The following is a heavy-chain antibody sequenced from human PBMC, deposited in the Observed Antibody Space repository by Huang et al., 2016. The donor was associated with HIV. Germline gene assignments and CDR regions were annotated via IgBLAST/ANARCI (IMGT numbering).Heavy chain of an antibody. D-gene: IGHD1-26*01. CDR2: IRGSGGST. CDR1: GFTFSGLA. J-gene: IGHJ4*02. CDR3: AKRGMSGTYHLDY. Sequence: EVHLLESGGGLVQPGGSLRLSCAASGFTFSGLAMSWVRQAPGKGLEWVSAIRGSGGSTYYADSVKGRFTISRDNSKNTLYLQMNSLRTEDTAVYYCAKRGMSGTYHLDYWGQGTLVTVSS. V-gene: IGHV3-23*01.